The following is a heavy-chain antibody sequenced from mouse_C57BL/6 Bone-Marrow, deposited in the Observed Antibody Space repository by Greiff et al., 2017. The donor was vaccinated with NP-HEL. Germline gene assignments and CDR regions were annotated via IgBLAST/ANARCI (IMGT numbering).Heavy chain of an antibody. CDR1: GYTFTNYW. CDR3: ARSYDGYLFAY. J-gene: IGHJ3*01. CDR2: IYPGGGYT. Sequence: VQLQQSGAELVRPGTSVKMSCKASGYTFTNYWIGWAKQRPGHGLEWIGDIYPGGGYTNYNEKFKGKATLNADKSSSTAYMQFSSLTSEDSAIYYCARSYDGYLFAYWGQGTLVTVSA. D-gene: IGHD2-3*01. V-gene: IGHV1-63*01.